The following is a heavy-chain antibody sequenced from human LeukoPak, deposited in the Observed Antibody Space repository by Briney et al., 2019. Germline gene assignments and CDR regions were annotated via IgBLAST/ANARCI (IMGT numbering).Heavy chain of an antibody. Sequence: SETLSLTCSVSGYSVNNSSYWGSIRQSPGKGLEWIATVYHIGTTFYNPSLKSRLKISADASKSVVSLRLTSVTATDTAMYYCVRGQNLYGWGQGILLVVSS. CDR2: VYHIGTT. V-gene: IGHV4-38-2*02. D-gene: IGHD2/OR15-2a*01. CDR1: GYSVNNSSY. CDR3: VRGQNLYG. J-gene: IGHJ4*02.